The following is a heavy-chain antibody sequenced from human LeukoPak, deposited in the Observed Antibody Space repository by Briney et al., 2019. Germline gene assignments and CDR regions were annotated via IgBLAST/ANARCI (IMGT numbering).Heavy chain of an antibody. CDR3: ARDFYYFDVINSGVFDL. CDR1: GGSFSAYY. D-gene: IGHD3-9*01. J-gene: IGHJ3*01. V-gene: IGHV4-59*01. CDR2: IYYSGST. Sequence: SETLSLTCAVYGGSFSAYYWSWIRQPPGKGLEWIGYIYYSGSTNYNPSLKSRVTISVDTSKNHFPLKLSSVTAADPAVYYCARDFYYFDVINSGVFDLGAKGKRVPFSS.